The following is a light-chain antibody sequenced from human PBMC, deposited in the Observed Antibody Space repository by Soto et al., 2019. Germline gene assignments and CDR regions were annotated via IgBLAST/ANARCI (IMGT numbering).Light chain of an antibody. CDR2: GAS. CDR3: QQYGSSPMWT. CDR1: QSVSSD. J-gene: IGKJ1*01. Sequence: EIGITNSPATLSVSPGERATLSCRASQSVSSDLAWYHQKPGQAPRLLIYGASSRATGIPDRFSGSGSGTDFTLTISRLEPEDFAVYYCQQYGSSPMWTFGHGTKV. V-gene: IGKV3-20*01.